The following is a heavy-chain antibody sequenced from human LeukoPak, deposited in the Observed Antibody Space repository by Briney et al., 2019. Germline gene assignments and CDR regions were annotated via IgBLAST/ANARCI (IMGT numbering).Heavy chain of an antibody. Sequence: SETLSLTCTVSGGSISTSNYYWGWIRQPPGKGLEWIGNIFYSGSTYYNPSLKSRVTISVDTSKNQFSLKLSSVTAADTAVYYCAGTGAYNYYDSSGYFIFDYWGQGTLVTVSS. CDR2: IFYSGST. D-gene: IGHD3-22*01. J-gene: IGHJ4*02. V-gene: IGHV4-39*01. CDR1: GGSISTSNYY. CDR3: AGTGAYNYYDSSGYFIFDY.